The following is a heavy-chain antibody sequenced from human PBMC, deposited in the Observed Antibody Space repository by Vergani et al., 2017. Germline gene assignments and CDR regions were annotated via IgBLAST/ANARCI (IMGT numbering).Heavy chain of an antibody. Sequence: QVQLVESGGGLVKPGGSLRLSCAASGFTFSDYYMSWIRQPPGKGLEWVSYISSSSSYTNYADSVKGRFTISRDNAKNSLYLQMNSLRAEDTAVYYCARDGIRFGGVIGAFDYWGQGTLVTVSS. D-gene: IGHD3-16*02. V-gene: IGHV3-11*05. CDR1: GFTFSDYY. CDR3: ARDGIRFGGVIGAFDY. J-gene: IGHJ4*02. CDR2: ISSSSSYT.